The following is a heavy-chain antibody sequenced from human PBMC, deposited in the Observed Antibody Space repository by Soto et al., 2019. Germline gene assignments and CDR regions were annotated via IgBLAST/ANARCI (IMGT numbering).Heavy chain of an antibody. D-gene: IGHD2-15*01. CDR2: MNPNSGNT. V-gene: IGHV1-8*01. J-gene: IGHJ6*02. CDR1: GYTFTSYD. Sequence: ASVKVSCKASGYTFTSYDINWVRQATGQGLEWMGWMNPNSGNTGYAQKFQGRVTMTRNTSISTAYKELSSLRSEDTAVYYCATPYCSGGSCYEGFYYGMDVWGQGITVTVSS. CDR3: ATPYCSGGSCYEGFYYGMDV.